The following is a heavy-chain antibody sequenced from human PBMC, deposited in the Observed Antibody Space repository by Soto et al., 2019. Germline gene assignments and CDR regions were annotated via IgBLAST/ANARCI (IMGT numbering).Heavy chain of an antibody. CDR1: GDSVSSNSAA. D-gene: IGHD3-22*01. CDR2: TYYRSKWYN. CDR3: ARVFAGYDSTERQAWFDP. J-gene: IGHJ5*02. Sequence: SQTLSLTCAISGDSVSSNSAAWNWIRQSPSRGLEWLGRTYYRSKWYNDYAVSVKSRITINPDTSKNQFSLQLNSVTPEDTAVYYCARVFAGYDSTERQAWFDPWGQGTLVTVSS. V-gene: IGHV6-1*01.